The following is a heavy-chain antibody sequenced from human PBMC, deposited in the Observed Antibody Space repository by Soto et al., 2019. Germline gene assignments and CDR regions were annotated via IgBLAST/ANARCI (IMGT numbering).Heavy chain of an antibody. Sequence: QVQLVESGGGVVQPGRSLRLSCAASGFTFSSYGMHWVRQAPGKGLEWVAVISYDGSNKYYADSVKGRFTISRDNSKNTLYLQMNSLRAEDTAVYYCAKELSYSLGAFDIWGQGTMVTVSS. J-gene: IGHJ3*02. D-gene: IGHD3-16*01. CDR3: AKELSYSLGAFDI. CDR1: GFTFSSYG. V-gene: IGHV3-30*18. CDR2: ISYDGSNK.